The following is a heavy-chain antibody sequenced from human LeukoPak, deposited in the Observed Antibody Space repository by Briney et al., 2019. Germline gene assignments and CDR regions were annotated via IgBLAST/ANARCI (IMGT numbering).Heavy chain of an antibody. D-gene: IGHD3-9*01. CDR2: ISSSSYI. CDR3: ARDWYDNSDAFDI. J-gene: IGHJ3*02. Sequence: PGGSLRLSCAASGFTFSSYSMNWVRQAPGKGLEWVSSISSSSYIYYADSLKGRFTISRDNAKNSLYLQMNSLRAEDTAVYYCARDWYDNSDAFDIWGQGTMVTVSS. V-gene: IGHV3-21*01. CDR1: GFTFSSYS.